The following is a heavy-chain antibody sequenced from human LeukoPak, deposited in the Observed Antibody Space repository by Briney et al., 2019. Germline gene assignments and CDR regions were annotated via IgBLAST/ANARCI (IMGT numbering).Heavy chain of an antibody. Sequence: SETLSLTCGVSGYSISSGYYWGWIRQPPGKGLEWIGSIYHSGRTYYNPSLKSRVTISVDTSKNQFSLKLSSVTAADTAVYYCARGLKRIAAGDYWGQGTLVTVSS. D-gene: IGHD6-13*01. V-gene: IGHV4-38-2*01. CDR1: GYSISSGYY. CDR3: ARGLKRIAAGDY. J-gene: IGHJ4*02. CDR2: IYHSGRT.